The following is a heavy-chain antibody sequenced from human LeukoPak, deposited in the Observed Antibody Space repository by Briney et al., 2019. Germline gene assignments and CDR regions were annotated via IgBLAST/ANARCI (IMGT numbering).Heavy chain of an antibody. J-gene: IGHJ4*02. D-gene: IGHD3-10*01. CDR2: ISSSSSYT. CDR1: GFAFSDYY. Sequence: PGGSLRLSCAASGFAFSDYYVSWIRQAPGKGLEWVSYISSSSSYTNYADSVKGRFTISRDNAKNSLYLQMNSLRDEDTAVYYCARDYGYYFDYWGQGTLVTVSS. CDR3: ARDYGYYFDY. V-gene: IGHV3-11*06.